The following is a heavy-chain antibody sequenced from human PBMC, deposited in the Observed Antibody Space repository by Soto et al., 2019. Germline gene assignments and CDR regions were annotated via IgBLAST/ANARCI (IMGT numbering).Heavy chain of an antibody. CDR3: ARYYYGSGSYPYFDY. Sequence: GGSLRLSCAASGFTVSSNYMSWVRQAPGKGLEWVSVIYSGGSTYDADSVKGRFTISRHNSKNTLYLQMNSLRAEDTAVYYCARYYYGSGSYPYFDYWGQGTLVTVSS. CDR1: GFTVSSNY. D-gene: IGHD3-10*01. V-gene: IGHV3-53*04. CDR2: IYSGGST. J-gene: IGHJ4*02.